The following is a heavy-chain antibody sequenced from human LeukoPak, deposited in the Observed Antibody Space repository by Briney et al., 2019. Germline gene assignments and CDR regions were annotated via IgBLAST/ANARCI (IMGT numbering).Heavy chain of an antibody. D-gene: IGHD3-10*01. CDR2: IGTGGDT. J-gene: IGHJ5*02. CDR3: VRDYGPGGFGP. V-gene: IGHV3-13*01. CDR1: GFSFDNYD. Sequence: PGGSLRLSCAVSGFSFDNYDMHWVRQISGEGLEWVAAIGTGGDTYYRDSVKGRFTISRGNAKNSLYLQMNSLRVGDTAVYYCVRDYGPGGFGPWGQGALATVSS.